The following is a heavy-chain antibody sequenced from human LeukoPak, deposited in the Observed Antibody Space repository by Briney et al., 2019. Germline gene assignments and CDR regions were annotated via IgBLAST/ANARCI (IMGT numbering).Heavy chain of an antibody. CDR3: ARDGYCSSTSCSGNWFDP. Sequence: ASVKVSCKASGGTFSSYAISWARQAPGQGLEWMGGIIPIFGTANYAQKFQGRVTITTDESTSTAYMELSSLRSEDTAVYYCARDGYCSSTSCSGNWFDPWGQGTLVTVSS. J-gene: IGHJ5*02. V-gene: IGHV1-69*05. CDR1: GGTFSSYA. D-gene: IGHD2-2*01. CDR2: IIPIFGTA.